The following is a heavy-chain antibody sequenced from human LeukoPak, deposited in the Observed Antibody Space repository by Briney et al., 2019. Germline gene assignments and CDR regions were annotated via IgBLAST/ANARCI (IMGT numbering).Heavy chain of an antibody. CDR3: ARDGLDYGEVD. D-gene: IGHD4-17*01. CDR1: GYTFTSYD. CDR2: IIPIFGTA. Sequence: ASVKVSCKASGYTFTSYDINWVRQAPGQGLEWMGGIIPIFGTANYAQKFQGRVTITTDESTSTAYMELSSLRSEDTAVYYCARDGLDYGEVDWGQGTLVTVSS. V-gene: IGHV1-69*05. J-gene: IGHJ4*02.